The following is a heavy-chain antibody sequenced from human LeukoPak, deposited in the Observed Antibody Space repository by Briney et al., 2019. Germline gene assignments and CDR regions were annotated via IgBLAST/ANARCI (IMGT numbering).Heavy chain of an antibody. CDR2: ISSGGGGT. J-gene: IGHJ4*02. CDR3: ARVKENSGLYYFDY. V-gene: IGHV3-23*01. D-gene: IGHD5-12*01. Sequence: GGSLRLSCAPSGFTFSNYAVSWVRQAPGKGLEWVSTISSGGGGTYYADSVKGRFTISRDNSRNTLYLQMNSLRAEDTAVYYCARVKENSGLYYFDYWGQGTLVTVSS. CDR1: GFTFSNYA.